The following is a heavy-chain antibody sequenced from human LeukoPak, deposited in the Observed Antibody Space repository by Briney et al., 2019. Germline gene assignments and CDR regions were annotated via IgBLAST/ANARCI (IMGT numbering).Heavy chain of an antibody. CDR3: ARDMVHSSGAFDS. Sequence: GGSLRLSCAVSGFTVSTNRMTWVRQAPGKGLEWVSAINDVDTPYYADTVRGRFTISRDSANNTLYLQMKRLRAEDTAVYYCARDMVHSSGAFDSWGQGTLVTV. CDR2: INDVDTP. CDR1: GFTVSTNR. J-gene: IGHJ4*02. V-gene: IGHV3-53*01. D-gene: IGHD3-22*01.